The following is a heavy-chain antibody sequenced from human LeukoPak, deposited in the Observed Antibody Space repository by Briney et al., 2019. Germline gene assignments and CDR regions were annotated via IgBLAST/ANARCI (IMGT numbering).Heavy chain of an antibody. D-gene: IGHD3-3*02. V-gene: IGHV3-11*04. CDR3: ATDRHFSTFDY. Sequence: GGSLRLSCAASGFTFSDYYMSWIRQAPGKGLEWVSYISSSGSTIYYADSVKGRFTISRDNAKNSLYLQMNSLRVGDTAIYYCATDRHFSTFDYWGQGTLVTVSS. J-gene: IGHJ4*02. CDR2: ISSSGSTI. CDR1: GFTFSDYY.